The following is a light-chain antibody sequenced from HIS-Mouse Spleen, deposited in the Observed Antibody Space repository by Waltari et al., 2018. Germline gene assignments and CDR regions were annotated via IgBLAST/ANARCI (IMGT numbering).Light chain of an antibody. Sequence: QSALTQPASVSGSPGQSITISCTGTSSDVGGYNYVSWYQQHPGKAPKLRIYEVSNRPSGVSNRFLGSKSGNPASLTISGLQAEDEADYYCSSYTSSSTWVFGGGTKLTVL. CDR3: SSYTSSSTWV. CDR1: SSDVGGYNY. CDR2: EVS. J-gene: IGLJ3*02. V-gene: IGLV2-14*01.